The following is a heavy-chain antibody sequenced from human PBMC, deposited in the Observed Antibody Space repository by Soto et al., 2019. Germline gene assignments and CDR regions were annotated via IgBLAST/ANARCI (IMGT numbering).Heavy chain of an antibody. CDR3: ARDLGPVYCSSTSCYGLVDY. J-gene: IGHJ4*02. CDR2: ISYDGSNK. CDR1: GFTFSSYA. D-gene: IGHD2-2*01. V-gene: IGHV3-30-3*01. Sequence: GGSLRLSCAASGFTFSSYAMHWVRQAPGKGLEWVAVISYDGSNKYYADSVKGRFTISRDNSKNTLYLQMNSLRAEDTAVYYCARDLGPVYCSSTSCYGLVDYWGQGTLVTVSS.